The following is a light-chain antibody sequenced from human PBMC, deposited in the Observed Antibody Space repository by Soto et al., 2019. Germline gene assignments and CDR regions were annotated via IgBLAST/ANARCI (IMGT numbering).Light chain of an antibody. Sequence: QSALTQPASVSGSPGQSITISCTGTSSDVGNCNCVSWYQQYPGKAPKLMIYEVTNRPSGVSYRFSGSKSGNTASLTIAGLQAEDEADYYCSSFTRSNTWVFGGGTKLTVL. V-gene: IGLV2-14*01. CDR2: EVT. J-gene: IGLJ3*02. CDR3: SSFTRSNTWV. CDR1: SSDVGNCNC.